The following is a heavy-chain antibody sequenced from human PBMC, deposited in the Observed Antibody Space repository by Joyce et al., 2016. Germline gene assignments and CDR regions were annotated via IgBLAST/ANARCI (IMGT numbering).Heavy chain of an antibody. CDR3: ARGGISYYYAMDV. D-gene: IGHD3-16*01. CDR1: GSTISSSS. J-gene: IGHJ6*02. Sequence: QLVESGGGVVKPGGSLRLSCEASGSTISSSSMSWFRQAPGKGMEWVAAISGTSYYIFHAETVGGRFTVSRDNAKKTLYLQMNSLRAEDSAVFYCARGGISYYYAMDVWGQGTTVTVSS. V-gene: IGHV3-21*01. CDR2: ISGTSYYI.